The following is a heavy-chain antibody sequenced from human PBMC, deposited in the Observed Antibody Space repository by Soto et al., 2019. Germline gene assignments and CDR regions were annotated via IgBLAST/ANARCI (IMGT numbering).Heavy chain of an antibody. V-gene: IGHV3-9*01. CDR2: ISWNSGSI. Sequence: EVQLVESGGGLVQPGRSLRLSCAASGFTFDDYAMHWVRQAPGKGLEWVSGISWNSGSIGYADSVKGRFTISRDNAKNSRYLQMKSLRAEDTALYYCAKDWGDSVSYYYYGMDVWGQGTTVTVSS. CDR1: GFTFDDYA. D-gene: IGHD3-10*01. J-gene: IGHJ6*02. CDR3: AKDWGDSVSYYYYGMDV.